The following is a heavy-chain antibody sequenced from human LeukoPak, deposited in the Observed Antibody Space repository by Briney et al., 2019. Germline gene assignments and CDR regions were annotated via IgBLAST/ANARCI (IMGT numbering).Heavy chain of an antibody. D-gene: IGHD2-21*01. CDR1: GFSFDDYG. CDR2: INWNGGST. CDR3: ARALGGDYDY. Sequence: GGSLRLSCAASGFSFDDYGMSWVRQAPGKGLEWVSGINWNGGSTGYADSVKGRFTISRDNAKNSLYLQMNRLRAEVTALYYCARALGGDYDYWGQGTLVTVSS. V-gene: IGHV3-20*04. J-gene: IGHJ4*02.